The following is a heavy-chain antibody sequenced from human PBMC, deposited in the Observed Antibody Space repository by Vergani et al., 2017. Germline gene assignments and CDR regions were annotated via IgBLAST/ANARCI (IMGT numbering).Heavy chain of an antibody. J-gene: IGHJ5*02. D-gene: IGHD3-3*01. Sequence: EVQLLESGGGLVQPGGSLRLSCAASGFTFSSYAMSWVRQAPGKGLEWVSAISGSGGSTYYADSVKGRFTISRDNSKNTLYLQMNSLRADDTAVYYCAKCPRDYDFWSGYPGEWFDPWAREPWSPSPQ. CDR2: ISGSGGST. V-gene: IGHV3-23*01. CDR1: GFTFSSYA. CDR3: AKCPRDYDFWSGYPGEWFDP.